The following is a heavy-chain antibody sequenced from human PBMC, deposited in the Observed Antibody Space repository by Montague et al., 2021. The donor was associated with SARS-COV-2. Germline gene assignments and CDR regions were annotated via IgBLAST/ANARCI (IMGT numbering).Heavy chain of an antibody. J-gene: IGHJ4*02. V-gene: IGHV4-59*08. D-gene: IGHD3-9*01. CDR1: GDSISNYY. CDR2: IYYSGST. CDR3: ARLPYILPGYAYFDF. Sequence: SETLSLTCTVSGDSISNYYWSWIRRPPGKGPEWLGYIYYSGSTNYNPSLKSRVTKSVDTSKNQFSLRLSSVTAADTAVYYCARLPYILPGYAYFDFWGQGSLVIVSS.